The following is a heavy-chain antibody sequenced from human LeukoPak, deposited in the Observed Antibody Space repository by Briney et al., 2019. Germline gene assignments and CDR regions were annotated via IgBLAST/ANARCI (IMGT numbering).Heavy chain of an antibody. CDR1: GLTVSSNY. Sequence: GGSLRLSCAASGLTVSSNYMTWVRQAPGKGLEWVSVIYSGDTTYYADSVKGRFIISRDNSKNTLYLQMNSLRAEDTAVYYCAKRSDYGGDGNYFDYWGQGTPVTVSS. D-gene: IGHD4-23*01. V-gene: IGHV3-66*04. J-gene: IGHJ4*02. CDR2: IYSGDTT. CDR3: AKRSDYGGDGNYFDY.